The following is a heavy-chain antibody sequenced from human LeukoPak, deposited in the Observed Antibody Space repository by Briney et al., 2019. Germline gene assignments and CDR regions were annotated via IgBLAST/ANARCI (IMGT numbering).Heavy chain of an antibody. D-gene: IGHD2-2*01. CDR2: IWYDGSNR. Sequence: GGSLRLSCAASGFTFSSYGMHWVRQAPGKGLEWVAVIWYDGSNRYYADSVKGRFTISRDNSKNTLYLQMNSLRAEDTAVYYCARGVGSASYYGMDVWGQGTTVTVSS. CDR3: ARGVGSASYYGMDV. V-gene: IGHV3-33*01. J-gene: IGHJ6*02. CDR1: GFTFSSYG.